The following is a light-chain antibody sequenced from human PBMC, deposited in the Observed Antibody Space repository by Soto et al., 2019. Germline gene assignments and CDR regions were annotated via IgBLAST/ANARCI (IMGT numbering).Light chain of an antibody. CDR1: QRFRHS. CDR3: QHHNSYSQT. V-gene: IGKV1-5*01. CDR2: GPS. J-gene: IGKJ1*01. Sequence: DIQMTQSPPILPLSVGDEVTITCRAGQRFRHSLPWYQQMPGKAPKLLIYGPSTLQSGVPSRFSGSGSGTEFTLTISSLQPDDFGTYFCQHHNSYSQTFGQGTKVEIK.